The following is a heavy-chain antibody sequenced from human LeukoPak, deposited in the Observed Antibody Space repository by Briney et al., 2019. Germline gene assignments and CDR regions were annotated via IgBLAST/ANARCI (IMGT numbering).Heavy chain of an antibody. J-gene: IGHJ6*03. CDR2: IIPIFGTA. CDR3: ARGELAAAGTYYYYYYMDV. Sequence: ASVKVSCKASGGTFSSYAISWVRQAPGQGLEWMGGIIPIFGTANYAQKFQGRVTITADESTSTAYMELSSLRSEDTAVYYCARGELAAAGTYYYYYYMDVWGKGTTVTISS. V-gene: IGHV1-69*13. D-gene: IGHD6-13*01. CDR1: GGTFSSYA.